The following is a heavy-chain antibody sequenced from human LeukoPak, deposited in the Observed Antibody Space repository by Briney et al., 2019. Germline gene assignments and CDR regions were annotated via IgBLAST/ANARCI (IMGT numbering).Heavy chain of an antibody. CDR3: ATGAGTAPSNY. CDR1: GFTFSSYA. D-gene: IGHD6-13*01. J-gene: IGHJ4*02. CDR2: ISGGGGST. Sequence: GGSLRLSCAASGFTFSSYAMSWVRQAPGKGLEWVSTISGGGGSTYYADSVKGRFTISRDNSKNTLCLQMNNLRAEDTAVYYCATGAGTAPSNYWGQGTLVTVSS. V-gene: IGHV3-23*01.